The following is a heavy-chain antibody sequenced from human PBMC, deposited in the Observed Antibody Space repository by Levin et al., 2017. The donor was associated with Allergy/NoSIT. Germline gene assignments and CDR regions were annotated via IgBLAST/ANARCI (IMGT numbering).Heavy chain of an antibody. CDR2: INSDESRT. D-gene: IGHD3-22*01. CDR1: GFTFSSYW. Sequence: PGGSLRLSCAASGFTFSSYWMHWVRQAPGKGLMWVSRINSDESRTNYADSVKGRFTISRDNAKNTLYLQMNSLRAEDTAVYYCARGYYDTSTYTASIWGQGTLVTVSP. V-gene: IGHV3-74*01. CDR3: ARGYYDTSTYTASI. J-gene: IGHJ4*02.